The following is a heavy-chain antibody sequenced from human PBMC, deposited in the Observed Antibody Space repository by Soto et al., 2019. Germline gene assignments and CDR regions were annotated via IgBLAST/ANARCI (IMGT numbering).Heavy chain of an antibody. Sequence: SATLSLTCSLAGASTTSTAYFWAWIRQPPGKGLGWVGSIYSRGKTHYNPSLKSRTRISVDRSRNQFARQVRSVTAADTAVYYCAKRLPRPGRFDYWGQGTVVT. D-gene: IGHD2-2*01. V-gene: IGHV4-39*01. CDR1: GASTTSTAYF. CDR2: IYSRGKT. J-gene: IGHJ4*02. CDR3: AKRLPRPGRFDY.